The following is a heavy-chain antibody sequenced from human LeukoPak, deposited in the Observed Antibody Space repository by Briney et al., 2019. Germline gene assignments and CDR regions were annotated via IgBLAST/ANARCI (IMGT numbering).Heavy chain of an antibody. J-gene: IGHJ3*01. CDR1: GGSIGNYY. CDR2: INYSGST. V-gene: IGHV4-59*08. CDR3: ARALGSKNAFDV. Sequence: PSETLSLTCSVSGGSIGNYYWNWIRQFPGKGLQWIGFINYSGSTNHNPSLKSRVSMSVDTSRNQLSLKLSSVTAADTAVYYCARALGSKNAFDVWGQGTALTVSS. D-gene: IGHD4-11*01.